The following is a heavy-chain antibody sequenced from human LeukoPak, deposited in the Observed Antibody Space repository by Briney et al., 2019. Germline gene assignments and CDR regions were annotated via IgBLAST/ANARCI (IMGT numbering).Heavy chain of an antibody. Sequence: GGSLRLSCAASGFTFSTYSMSCVRQAPGKGLEWVSSISGSGGSTYYADSVKGRLTISRDNSKNTLYLQMNSLRAEDTAVYYCAKGVVPAASTYYYYYYGMDVWGKGTTVTVSS. CDR1: GFTFSTYS. CDR2: ISGSGGST. V-gene: IGHV3-23*01. D-gene: IGHD2-2*01. J-gene: IGHJ6*04. CDR3: AKGVVPAASTYYYYYYGMDV.